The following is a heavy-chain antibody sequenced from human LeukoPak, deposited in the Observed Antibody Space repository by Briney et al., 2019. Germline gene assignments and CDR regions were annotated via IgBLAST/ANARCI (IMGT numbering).Heavy chain of an antibody. J-gene: IGHJ4*02. Sequence: SETLSLTCTVSGGSLSSSSYYWGWIRQPPGKGLEWIGSIYYSGSTYYNPSLKSRVTISVDTSKNQFSLKLSSVTAADTAVYYCARPMTTDANFDYWGQGTLVTVSS. CDR2: IYYSGST. CDR1: GGSLSSSSYY. V-gene: IGHV4-39*01. D-gene: IGHD4-11*01. CDR3: ARPMTTDANFDY.